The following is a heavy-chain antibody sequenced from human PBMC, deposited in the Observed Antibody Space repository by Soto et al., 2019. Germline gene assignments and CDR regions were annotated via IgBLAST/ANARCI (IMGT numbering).Heavy chain of an antibody. CDR2: IYYSGST. CDR3: ARARGYYYDSSGYSHYNWFDP. J-gene: IGHJ5*02. Sequence: SETLSLTCTVSGGSISSGGYYWSWIRQHPGKGLEWIGYIYYSGSTYYNPSLKSRVTISVDTSKNQFSLKLSSVTAADTAVYYCARARGYYYDSSGYSHYNWFDPWGQGTLVTVSS. D-gene: IGHD3-22*01. V-gene: IGHV4-31*03. CDR1: GGSISSGGYY.